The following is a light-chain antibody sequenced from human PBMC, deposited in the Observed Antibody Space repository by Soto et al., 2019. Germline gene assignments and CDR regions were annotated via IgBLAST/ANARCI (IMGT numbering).Light chain of an antibody. J-gene: IGKJ5*01. CDR1: QSIGTW. CDR3: QQSDTYPLT. Sequence: DIQMTQSPSTLSASVGDRVTITCQASQSIGTWLAWYQHRPGKAPSLLIYDASTLRSGVPSRFSGSGSGTEFTLTISSLQADDFATYSCQQSDTYPLTFGQGTRLDIK. V-gene: IGKV1-5*01. CDR2: DAS.